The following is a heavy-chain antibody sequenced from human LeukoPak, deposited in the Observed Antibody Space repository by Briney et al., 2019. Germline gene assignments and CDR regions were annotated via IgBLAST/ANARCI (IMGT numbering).Heavy chain of an antibody. D-gene: IGHD2-21*02. CDR2: INSDGSST. Sequence: GGSLRLSCEGSGFIFNRNWMHWVRQAPGKGLVWVSRINSDGSSTSYADSVKGRFTISRDNSKNTLYLQMNSLRAEDTAVYYCAKSPPNCGGDCYFDYWGQGTLVTVSS. CDR3: AKSPPNCGGDCYFDY. CDR1: GFIFNRNW. J-gene: IGHJ4*02. V-gene: IGHV3-74*01.